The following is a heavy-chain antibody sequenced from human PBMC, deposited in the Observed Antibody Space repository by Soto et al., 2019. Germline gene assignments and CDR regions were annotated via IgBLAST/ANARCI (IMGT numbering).Heavy chain of an antibody. J-gene: IGHJ6*02. CDR1: GFTFDDYT. CDR3: AKDIRPPPPFYYDFWSGYSYGMDV. CDR2: ISWDGGST. D-gene: IGHD3-3*01. V-gene: IGHV3-43*01. Sequence: GGSMRLSCAAAGFTFDDYTMHWVRKAPGKGLEWVSLISWDGGSTYYADSVKGRFTISRDNSKNSLYLQMNSLRTEDTALYYCAKDIRPPPPFYYDFWSGYSYGMDVWGQGTTVTVSS.